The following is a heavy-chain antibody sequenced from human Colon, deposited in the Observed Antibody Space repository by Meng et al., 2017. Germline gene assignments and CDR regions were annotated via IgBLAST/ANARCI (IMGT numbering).Heavy chain of an antibody. CDR3: ARENDSGNSYDH. Sequence: VEPQEAGPGSVKLSGTPSLTCAVSGTSISRSNWWTWVRQAPGKGLEWIGEIYHIGSTNYNPSLKSRVTILVDESKNEFSLKLTSVTAADTAVYYCARENDSGNSYDHWGRGTLVTVSS. J-gene: IGHJ4*02. V-gene: IGHV4-4*02. CDR1: GTSISRSNW. CDR2: IYHIGST. D-gene: IGHD3-10*01.